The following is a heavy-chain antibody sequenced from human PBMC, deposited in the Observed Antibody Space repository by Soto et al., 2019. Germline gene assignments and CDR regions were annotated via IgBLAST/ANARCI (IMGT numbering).Heavy chain of an antibody. V-gene: IGHV1-69*12. CDR1: GGTFSRYA. J-gene: IGHJ5*02. CDR2: IIPIFGTA. CDR3: ARSPYDSSGYYRNWFDP. D-gene: IGHD3-22*01. Sequence: QVQLVQSGAEVKKPGSSVKVSCKASGGTFSRYAISWVRQAPGQGLEWMGGIIPIFGTAKYAQKIQGRVTITADESTSTAYMELSSLRSEDTAVYHCARSPYDSSGYYRNWFDPWGQGTLVTVSS.